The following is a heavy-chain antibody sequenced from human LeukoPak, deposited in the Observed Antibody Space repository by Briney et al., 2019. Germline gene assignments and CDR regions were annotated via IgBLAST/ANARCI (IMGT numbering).Heavy chain of an antibody. Sequence: GGSLRLSCAASGFTFSSHWMNWVRQAPGKGPEWVAFIRPDGCDKYYGDSVKGRFMISRDNSKNTVDLQMNSLRGDDTATYYCAKEGAAFWDVDVWGKGTTVTVSS. CDR3: AKEGAAFWDVDV. CDR2: IRPDGCDK. V-gene: IGHV3-30*02. CDR1: GFTFSSHW. J-gene: IGHJ6*04. D-gene: IGHD3-3*02.